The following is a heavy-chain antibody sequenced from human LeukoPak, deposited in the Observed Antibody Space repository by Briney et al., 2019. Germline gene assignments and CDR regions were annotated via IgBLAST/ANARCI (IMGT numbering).Heavy chain of an antibody. D-gene: IGHD4-17*01. CDR1: GFTFSNYG. Sequence: GGSLRLSCAASGFTFSNYGMHWVRQAPGKGLEWVAVIWYDGSNKYYADSVKGRFTISRDNSKNTLYLQMNSLRAEDTAVYYCARDLDYGDYPWPQRGGMDVWGQGTTVTVSS. J-gene: IGHJ6*02. V-gene: IGHV3-33*01. CDR2: IWYDGSNK. CDR3: ARDLDYGDYPWPQRGGMDV.